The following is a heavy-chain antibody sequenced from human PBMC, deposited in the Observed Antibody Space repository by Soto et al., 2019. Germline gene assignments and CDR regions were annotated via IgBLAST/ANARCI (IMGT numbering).Heavy chain of an antibody. Sequence: PSETLSLTCAVYGGSFSGYYWSWIRQPPGKGLEWIGYIYYSGSTNYNPSLKSRVTISVDTSKNQFSLKLSSVTAADTAVYYCARTNGDLDYWGQGTLVTVSS. CDR3: ARTNGDLDY. V-gene: IGHV4-59*01. CDR1: GGSFSGYY. CDR2: IYYSGST. D-gene: IGHD4-17*01. J-gene: IGHJ4*02.